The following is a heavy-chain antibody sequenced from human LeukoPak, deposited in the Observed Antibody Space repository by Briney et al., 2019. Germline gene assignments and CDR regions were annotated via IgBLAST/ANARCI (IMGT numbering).Heavy chain of an antibody. D-gene: IGHD4-11*01. J-gene: IGHJ6*02. CDR2: IKQDGSEK. CDR1: GFTFSNSW. V-gene: IGHV3-7*04. Sequence: GGSLRLSCAASGFTFSNSWMSWVRQAPGKGLEWVANIKQDGSEKYYVDSVKGRFTISRDNAKNSLYLQMNSLRAEDTAVYYCARDLSTVTNSGYYYYYGLDIWGQGTTVTVSS. CDR3: ARDLSTVTNSGYYYYYGLDI.